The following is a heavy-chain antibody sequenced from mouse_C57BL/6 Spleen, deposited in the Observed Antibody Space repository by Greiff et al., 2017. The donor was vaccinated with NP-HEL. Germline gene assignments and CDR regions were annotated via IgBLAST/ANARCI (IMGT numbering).Heavy chain of an antibody. CDR2: IRNKANGYTT. CDR3: ARYIRSFDY. J-gene: IGHJ2*01. Sequence: VQVVESGGGLVQPGGSLSLSCAASGFTFTDYYMSWVRQPPGKALEWLGFIRNKANGYTTEYSASVKGRFTISRDNSQSILYLQMNALRAEDSATYYCARYIRSFDYWGQGTTLTVSS. V-gene: IGHV7-3*01. CDR1: GFTFTDYY.